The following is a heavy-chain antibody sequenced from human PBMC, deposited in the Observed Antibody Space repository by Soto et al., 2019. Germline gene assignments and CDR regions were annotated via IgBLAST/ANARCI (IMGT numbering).Heavy chain of an antibody. CDR3: ARGSDKPYSNPLRPARSGGMDV. D-gene: IGHD4-4*01. J-gene: IGHJ6*02. CDR2: INHSGST. CDR1: GGSFSGYY. V-gene: IGHV4-34*01. Sequence: ETLSLTCAVYGGSFSGYYWSWIRQPPGKGLEWIGEINHSGSTNYNPSLKSRVTISVDTSKNQFSLKLSSVTAADTAVYYCARGSDKPYSNPLRPARSGGMDVWGQGTTVTVSS.